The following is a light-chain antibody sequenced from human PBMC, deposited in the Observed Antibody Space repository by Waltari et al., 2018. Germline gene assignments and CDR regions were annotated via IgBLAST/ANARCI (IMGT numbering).Light chain of an antibody. J-gene: IGLJ1*01. CDR1: SSDVGGSNY. CDR3: SSYAGSNYYV. CDR2: EVS. V-gene: IGLV2-8*01. Sequence: QSALTQPPSASGSPGQSVTISCTGTSSDVGGSNYVSWYQQHSGKAPKLMIYEVSKRPSGVPDRFSGSKSGNTASLTVSGLQDEDEADYYCSSYAGSNYYVFGTGTKVTVL.